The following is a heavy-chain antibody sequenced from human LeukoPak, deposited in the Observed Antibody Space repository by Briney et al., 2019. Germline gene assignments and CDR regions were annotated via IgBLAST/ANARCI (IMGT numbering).Heavy chain of an antibody. Sequence: GESLKISCRGSGYIFTTYWITWVRQMPGKGLEWMGRIDPSDSYTNYSPSFQGHVTISADKSTITAYLQWSSQKAAYTAMYYCARSRGSGWYDYWGQGTLVAVSS. V-gene: IGHV5-10-1*01. CDR3: ARSRGSGWYDY. J-gene: IGHJ4*02. CDR2: IDPSDSYT. CDR1: GYIFTTYW. D-gene: IGHD6-19*01.